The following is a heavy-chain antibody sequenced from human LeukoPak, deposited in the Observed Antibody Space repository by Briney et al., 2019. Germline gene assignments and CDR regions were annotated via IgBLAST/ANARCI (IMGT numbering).Heavy chain of an antibody. V-gene: IGHV3-7*01. Sequence: GGSLRLSCEASGFIFSSYWMTWVRQAPGKGLEWVANIKQDGSEKYYVNSVKGRFTISRDNAKNSLYLQMSSLRAEDTAIYFCAREDDWNYEEYWGQGTLVTVSS. CDR2: IKQDGSEK. D-gene: IGHD1-7*01. CDR3: AREDDWNYEEY. J-gene: IGHJ4*02. CDR1: GFIFSSYW.